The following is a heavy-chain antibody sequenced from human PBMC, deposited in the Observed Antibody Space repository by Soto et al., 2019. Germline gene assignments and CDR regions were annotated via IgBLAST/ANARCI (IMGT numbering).Heavy chain of an antibody. CDR3: ARAGGTTVTGLWHFDS. J-gene: IGHJ4*02. V-gene: IGHV3-33*01. CDR2: IWYDGTQK. Sequence: QVQLEESGGGVVQPGRSLRLSCEASGFTFNTYSMHWVRQPPGKGLEWLAAIWYDGTQKYYADSVKGQFIISRDNSKKMLYLEMNSLRAEDTAVYYCARAGGTTVTGLWHFDSWGEGTLVTVSS. CDR1: GFTFNTYS. D-gene: IGHD4-17*01.